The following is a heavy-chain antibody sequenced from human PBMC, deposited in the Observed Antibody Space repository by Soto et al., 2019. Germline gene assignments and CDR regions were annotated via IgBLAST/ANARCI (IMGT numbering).Heavy chain of an antibody. J-gene: IGHJ4*02. Sequence: EVQLLESGGGLVQPGRSLRLSCAASGFTFSNYAMSWVRQAPGQGLDWVSAISGSGGTTYCADSVEGRFTISRDNSKNPLFLQMNRLRAEDAAVYFCGKFFVGAGLNRGWPLSFYYWGQGTLVTVSS. CDR1: GFTFSNYA. CDR3: GKFFVGAGLNRGWPLSFYY. V-gene: IGHV3-23*01. D-gene: IGHD3-10*01. CDR2: ISGSGGTT.